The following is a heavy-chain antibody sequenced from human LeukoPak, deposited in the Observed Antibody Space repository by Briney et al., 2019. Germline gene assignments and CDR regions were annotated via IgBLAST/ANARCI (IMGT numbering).Heavy chain of an antibody. D-gene: IGHD3-3*01. J-gene: IGHJ3*02. CDR3: AKDEIRGRYDFWSGYYLGGAFDI. CDR1: GITFDDYT. Sequence: GGSLRLSCVVSGITFDDYTMHWVRQAPGKGLEWVSLISWDGGSTYYADSVKGRFTISRDNSKNSLYLQMNSLRTEDTALYYCAKDEIRGRYDFWSGYYLGGAFDIWGQGTMVTVSS. CDR2: ISWDGGST. V-gene: IGHV3-43*01.